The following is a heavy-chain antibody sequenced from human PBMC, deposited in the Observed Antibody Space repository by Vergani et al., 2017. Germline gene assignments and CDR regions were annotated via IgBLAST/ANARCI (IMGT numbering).Heavy chain of an antibody. J-gene: IGHJ4*02. CDR1: GGSITSSSYY. Sequence: QLHLQESGPGLVKPSETLSLTCTVSGGSITSSSYYWGWIRQPPGKGLEWIGNIYHSGGAYYNPSLKGRVTISVDTSKNQFSLELTSVTAADTAIYFCARTECFILRYFHWALWGQGTLVTVSS. D-gene: IGHD3-9*01. V-gene: IGHV4-39*01. CDR3: ARTECFILRYFHWAL. CDR2: IYHSGGA.